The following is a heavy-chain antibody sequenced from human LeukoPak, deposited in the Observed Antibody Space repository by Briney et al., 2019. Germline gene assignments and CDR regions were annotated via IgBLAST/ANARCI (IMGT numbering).Heavy chain of an antibody. Sequence: SETLSLTCAVYGGSFSGYYWSWIRQPPGKGLEWIGEINHSGSTNYNPSLKSRVTISVDTSKNQFSLKLSSVTAADTAVYYCASEANDYSNYRRWFDPWGQEPWSPSPQ. J-gene: IGHJ5*02. CDR2: INHSGST. CDR1: GGSFSGYY. D-gene: IGHD4-4*01. CDR3: ASEANDYSNYRRWFDP. V-gene: IGHV4-34*01.